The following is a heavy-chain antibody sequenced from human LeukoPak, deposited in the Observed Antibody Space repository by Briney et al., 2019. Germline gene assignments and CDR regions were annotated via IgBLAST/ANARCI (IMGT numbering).Heavy chain of an antibody. D-gene: IGHD6-13*01. J-gene: IGHJ4*02. CDR3: AKTRPLDSSSWSHGDY. Sequence: GGSLRLSCAASGFTFSSYAMSWVRQAPGQGLEWVSAISGSGDSTYYGDSVKGRFTISRDNSKNTLYLQMNSLRAEDTAVYYCAKTRPLDSSSWSHGDYWGQGTLVTVSS. V-gene: IGHV3-23*01. CDR1: GFTFSSYA. CDR2: ISGSGDST.